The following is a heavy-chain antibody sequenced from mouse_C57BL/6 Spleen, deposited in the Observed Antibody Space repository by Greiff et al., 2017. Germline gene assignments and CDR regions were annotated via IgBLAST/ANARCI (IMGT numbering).Heavy chain of an antibody. V-gene: IGHV1-55*01. CDR3: ARRGNYAMDY. CDR1: GYTFTSYW. J-gene: IGHJ4*01. Sequence: QVQLQQSGAELVKPGASVKMSCKASGYTFTSYWITWVKQRPGQGLEWIGDIYPGSGSTNYNEKFKSKATLTVDKSSSTAYMQLSSLTSEDSAVYYCARRGNYAMDYWGQGTSVTVSS. CDR2: IYPGSGST.